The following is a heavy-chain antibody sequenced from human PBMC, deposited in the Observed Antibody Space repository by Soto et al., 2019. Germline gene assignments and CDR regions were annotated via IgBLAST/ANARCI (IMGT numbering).Heavy chain of an antibody. CDR3: ARAAGYCTNGVCYHAFDI. D-gene: IGHD2-8*01. CDR1: GGTFSSYT. V-gene: IGHV1-69*02. Sequence: QVQLVQSGAEVKKPGSSVKVSCKASGGTFSSYTISWVRQAPGQGLEWMGRIIPILGIANYAQKFQGRVTITADKSTGTAYMELSSLRSEDTAVYYCARAAGYCTNGVCYHAFDIWGQGTMVTVSS. CDR2: IIPILGIA. J-gene: IGHJ3*02.